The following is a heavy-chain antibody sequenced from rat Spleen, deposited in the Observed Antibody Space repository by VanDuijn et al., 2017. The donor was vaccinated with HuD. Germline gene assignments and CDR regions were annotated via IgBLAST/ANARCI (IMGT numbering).Heavy chain of an antibody. D-gene: IGHD1-9*01. CDR3: ARRSVGITPFDC. CDR1: GFTFSNYY. Sequence: EVQLVESGGGLVQPGRSMKLSCAASGFTFSNYYMAWVRQAPTKGLEWVASISTGGGNTYYRDSVKGRFTISRDNAKSTLYLQMDSLRSEDTATYYCARRSVGITPFDCWGQGVMVTVSS. J-gene: IGHJ2*01. CDR2: ISTGGGNT. V-gene: IGHV5-25*01.